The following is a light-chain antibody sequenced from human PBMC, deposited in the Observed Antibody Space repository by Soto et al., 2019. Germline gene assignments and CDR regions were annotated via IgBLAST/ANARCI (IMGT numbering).Light chain of an antibody. CDR2: AAS. J-gene: IGKJ1*01. Sequence: DIQPTPSPSTLPSSLRDRVTITFRASQSISDWLAWSQLKPGKASKLLIYAASSLQSGVPSRFSGSGSGTDFTLTISRLEPEEFAVYYCQKYSFLPRTVGQGNKVDIK. V-gene: IGKV1-5*01. CDR1: QSISDW. CDR3: QKYSFLPRT.